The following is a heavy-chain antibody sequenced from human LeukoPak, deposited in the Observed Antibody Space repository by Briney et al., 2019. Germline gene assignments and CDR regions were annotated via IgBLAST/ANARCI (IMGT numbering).Heavy chain of an antibody. CDR2: ISSSGSTI. CDR1: GFTFSSYE. CDR3: ARRAGAYSHPYDY. V-gene: IGHV3-48*03. Sequence: GGSLRLSCAASGFTFSSYEMNWVRQAPGKGLEWVSYISSSGSTIYYADSVKGRFTISRDNAKNTLYLQMNSLRAEDAAVYYCARRAGAYSHPYDYWGQGTLVTVSS. J-gene: IGHJ4*02. D-gene: IGHD4/OR15-4a*01.